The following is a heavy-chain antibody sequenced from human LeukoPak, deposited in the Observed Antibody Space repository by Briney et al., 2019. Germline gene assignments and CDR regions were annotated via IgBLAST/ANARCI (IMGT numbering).Heavy chain of an antibody. J-gene: IGHJ4*02. Sequence: PGGSLRLSCAASGFTFNSYGMNWVRQAPGKGLEWVTLISYDGDEKYYVDSVKGRFTISRDNSKRTVYLQMNSLKAEDTAVYYCAKPARTDYADYWGRGTLVTVSS. CDR2: ISYDGDEK. CDR3: AKPARTDYADY. V-gene: IGHV3-30*18. D-gene: IGHD1-14*01. CDR1: GFTFNSYG.